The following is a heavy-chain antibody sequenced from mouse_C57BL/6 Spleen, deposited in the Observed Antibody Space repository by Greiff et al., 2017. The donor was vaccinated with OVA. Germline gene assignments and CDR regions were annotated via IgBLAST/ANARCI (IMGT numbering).Heavy chain of an antibody. CDR1: GFTFSNYW. Sequence: EVQVVESGGGLVQPGGSMKLSCVASGFTFSNYWMNWVRQSPEKGLEWVAQIRLKSDNYATHYAESVKGRFTISRYDSKSSVYLQMNNLRAEDTGIYYCTGYYYGSRVLFDYWGQGTTLTVSS. CDR3: TGYYYGSRVLFDY. D-gene: IGHD1-1*01. V-gene: IGHV6-3*01. CDR2: IRLKSDNYAT. J-gene: IGHJ2*01.